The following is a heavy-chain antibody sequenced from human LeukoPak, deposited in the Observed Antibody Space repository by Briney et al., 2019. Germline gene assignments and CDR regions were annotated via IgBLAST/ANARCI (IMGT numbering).Heavy chain of an antibody. CDR2: INPDSGAA. V-gene: IGHV1-2*02. CDR1: GYTFTGYY. D-gene: IGHD1-14*01. J-gene: IGHJ4*02. CDR3: ARSEMADY. Sequence: GASVKVSCKASGYTFTGYYMHWVRQAPGQGLEWMGWINPDSGAANYAQRFQGRVTMTRDTSTGTAYMELSRLRSDDTALYYCARSEMADYWGQGTLVTVSS.